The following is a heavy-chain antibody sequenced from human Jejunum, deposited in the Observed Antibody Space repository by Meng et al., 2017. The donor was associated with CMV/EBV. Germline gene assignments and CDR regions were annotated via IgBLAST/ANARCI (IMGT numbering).Heavy chain of an antibody. J-gene: IGHJ4*02. Sequence: VPLQESGPGLVKPSATLSLTCTVSGGSINNYYWSWIRQSAGKGLEWIGRFYSSDTYNYHPSLNSRVTMSLDTSKNQFSLNLRSVTAADTAIYYCARGPGASTREGFDYWGLGTLVTVSS. CDR2: FYSSDTY. CDR1: GGSINNYY. CDR3: ARGPGASTREGFDY. D-gene: IGHD1-26*01. V-gene: IGHV4-4*07.